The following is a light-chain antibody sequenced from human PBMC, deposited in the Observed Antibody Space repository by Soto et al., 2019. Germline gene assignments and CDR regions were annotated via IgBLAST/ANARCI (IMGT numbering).Light chain of an antibody. Sequence: QSALTQPRSVSGSPGQSVTISCTGTSSDVGGYNYVSWYQQHPGKAPKLMIYDVSKRPSGVPDRFSGSKSGNTASLTISGLQAEDEADYYCCSYAGSSAVFGGGTQLTVF. CDR2: DVS. V-gene: IGLV2-11*01. CDR3: CSYAGSSAV. J-gene: IGLJ7*01. CDR1: SSDVGGYNY.